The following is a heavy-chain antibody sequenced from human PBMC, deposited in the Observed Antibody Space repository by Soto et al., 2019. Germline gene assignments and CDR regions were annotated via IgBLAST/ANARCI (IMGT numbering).Heavy chain of an antibody. D-gene: IGHD3-9*01. CDR1: GFTFSSYS. CDR3: ASWPLSLDILTGPTSIGMDV. V-gene: IGHV3-48*02. CDR2: ISSSSSTI. Sequence: GGSLRLSCAASGFTFSSYSMNWVRQAPGKGLEWVSYISSSSSTIYYADSVKGRFTISRDNAKNSLYLQMNSLRDEDTAVYYCASWPLSLDILTGPTSIGMDVWGQGTTVTVSS. J-gene: IGHJ6*02.